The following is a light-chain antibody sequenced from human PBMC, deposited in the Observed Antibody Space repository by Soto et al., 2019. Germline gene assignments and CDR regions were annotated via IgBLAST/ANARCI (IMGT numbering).Light chain of an antibody. CDR2: GAS. J-gene: IGKJ4*01. Sequence: VLTQSPATLSVSQGESATLSCRASQSVSSHLAWYQQKPGQAPRLLIYGASTRATGSPARFSGSGSGTDFTLTISRLEPEDFAVYYCQQYGSSPLTFGGGTKVDIK. CDR1: QSVSSH. CDR3: QQYGSSPLT. V-gene: IGKV3-20*01.